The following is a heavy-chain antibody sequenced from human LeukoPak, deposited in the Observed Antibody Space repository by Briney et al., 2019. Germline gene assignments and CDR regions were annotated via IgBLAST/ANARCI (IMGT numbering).Heavy chain of an antibody. D-gene: IGHD3-16*01. Sequence: GGSLRLSCAASGFAFGAYWMHWVRQAPGKGLEWVSRINEDATTISYADSVKGRFIISRDNSKKSLYLQMNNLRAEDTAVYYCVRDLVFVWTPGDDFDFWGQGTLVTVSS. J-gene: IGHJ4*02. CDR2: INEDATTI. V-gene: IGHV3-74*01. CDR3: VRDLVFVWTPGDDFDF. CDR1: GFAFGAYW.